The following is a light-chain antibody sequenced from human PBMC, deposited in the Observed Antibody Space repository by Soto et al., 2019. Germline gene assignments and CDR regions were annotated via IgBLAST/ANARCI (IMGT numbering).Light chain of an antibody. CDR1: QVIRND. CDR3: LHDHNYPWT. J-gene: IGKJ1*01. Sequence: AIQMTQSPSSLSASVGDRVTITCRASQVIRNDLGWYQQKPGKAPKLLIYGASNLQSGVPSRFSGSGSGTDFTLTLTSLQPEDFATYYSLHDHNYPWTFGQGTKVDI. V-gene: IGKV1-6*01. CDR2: GAS.